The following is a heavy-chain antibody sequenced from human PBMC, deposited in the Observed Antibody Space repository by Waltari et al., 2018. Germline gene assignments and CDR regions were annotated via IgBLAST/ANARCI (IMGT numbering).Heavy chain of an antibody. Sequence: VQLVESGGGLVKPGGSLRLSCAASGFTFSNAWMSWVRQAPGKGLEWVGRIKSKTDGGTTDYAAPVKGRFTISRDDSKNTLYLQMNSLKTEDTAVYYCTTGYDSSGYSGTFDYWGQGTLVTVSS. V-gene: IGHV3-15*01. CDR2: IKSKTDGGTT. J-gene: IGHJ4*02. CDR3: TTGYDSSGYSGTFDY. D-gene: IGHD3-22*01. CDR1: GFTFSNAW.